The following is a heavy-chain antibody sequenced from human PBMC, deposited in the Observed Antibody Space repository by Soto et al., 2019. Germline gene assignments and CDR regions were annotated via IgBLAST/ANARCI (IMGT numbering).Heavy chain of an antibody. J-gene: IGHJ6*02. CDR2: ISAYNGNT. CDR1: GYTFTSYG. D-gene: IGHD6-13*01. CDR3: ARDIAAAGTVLYYYYYGMDV. Sequence: QVQLVQSGAEVKKPGASVKVSCKASGYTFTSYGISWVRQAPGQGLEWMGWISAYNGNTNYAQKLQGRVTMTTDTCTSTAYMEHRSLSSDDTAVYYCARDIAAAGTVLYYYYYGMDVWGQGTTVTVSS. V-gene: IGHV1-18*01.